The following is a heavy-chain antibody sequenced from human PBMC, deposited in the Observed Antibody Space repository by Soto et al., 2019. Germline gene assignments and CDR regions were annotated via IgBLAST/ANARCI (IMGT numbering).Heavy chain of an antibody. CDR3: ARRYGGNFDY. CDR2: IYYSGST. J-gene: IGHJ4*02. CDR1: GGSISSYY. V-gene: IGHV4-59*01. D-gene: IGHD1-26*01. Sequence: QVQLQESGPGLVKPSETLSLTCTVSGGSISSYYWSWIRQPPGKGLEWIGYIYYSGSTNYNPSLKRRLTISVDRSNNQFSLKLSSVTAADTAVYYCARRYGGNFDYWGPGTLVTVSS.